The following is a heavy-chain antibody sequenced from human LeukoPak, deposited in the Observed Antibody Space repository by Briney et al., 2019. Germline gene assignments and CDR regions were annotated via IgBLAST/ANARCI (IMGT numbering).Heavy chain of an antibody. CDR2: IYYTGAT. J-gene: IGHJ4*02. CDR1: RVPSNAYY. CDR3: ARPGNSDAAGYYIDC. D-gene: IGHD1/OR15-1a*01. Sequence: SETLSHTFTVSRVPSNAYYWRSIWQPPGKGLEWIGFIYYTGATNYNPSLKSRVTISLDTSKNHFSLEVTSVTAADTAIYYSARPGNSDAAGYYIDCWGQGTLVTVSS. V-gene: IGHV4-59*01.